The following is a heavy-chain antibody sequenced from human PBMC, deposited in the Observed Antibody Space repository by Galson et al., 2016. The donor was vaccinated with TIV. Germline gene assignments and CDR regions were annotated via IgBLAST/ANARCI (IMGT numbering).Heavy chain of an antibody. CDR3: ARDRNSAMDTYYYYYGMDV. CDR1: GGTFYNYA. D-gene: IGHD5-18*01. V-gene: IGHV1-69*13. J-gene: IGHJ6*02. CDR2: IVPLLGST. Sequence: SVKVSCKASGGTFYNYAFTWVRQAPGRGLEWMGGIVPLLGSTNYAQRLQGRVTLTADESTSTVYMELTSLRSDDTAVYYCARDRNSAMDTYYYYYGMDVWGQGTTVTVSS.